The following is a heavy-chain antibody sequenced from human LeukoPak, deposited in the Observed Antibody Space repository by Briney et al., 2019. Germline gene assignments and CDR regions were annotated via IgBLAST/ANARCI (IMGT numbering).Heavy chain of an antibody. D-gene: IGHD6-19*01. CDR2: INHSGST. V-gene: IGHV4-34*01. Sequence: SETLSLTCAVYGGSFSGYYWSWIRQPPGKGLEWIGEINHSGSTNYNPSLKSRATISVDTSKNQFSLKLSSVTAADTAVYYCARGQRSSGWYGYYYYGMDVWGKGTTVTVSS. CDR1: GGSFSGYY. J-gene: IGHJ6*04. CDR3: ARGQRSSGWYGYYYYGMDV.